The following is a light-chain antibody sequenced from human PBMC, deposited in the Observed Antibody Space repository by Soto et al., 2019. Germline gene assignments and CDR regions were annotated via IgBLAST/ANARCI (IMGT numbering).Light chain of an antibody. Sequence: QSVLTQPASVSGSPGQSITISCTGTSSDIGGYNYVSWYQQLPGKVPKLIIYDVSNRPSGVSDRCSGSKSGNADSLTIYGSQAEDEADYYCSSYTSTSTLYVFGTGTKLTVL. CDR3: SSYTSTSTLYV. V-gene: IGLV2-14*03. CDR1: SSDIGGYNY. J-gene: IGLJ1*01. CDR2: DVS.